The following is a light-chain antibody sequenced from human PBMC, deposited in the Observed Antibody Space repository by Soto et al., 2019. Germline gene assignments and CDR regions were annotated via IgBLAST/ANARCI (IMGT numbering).Light chain of an antibody. CDR1: SSNIGTNT. V-gene: IGLV1-44*01. CDR2: SDN. J-gene: IGLJ2*01. Sequence: QSALTQPPSASGTPGQRVTISCSGSSSNIGTNTVIWYQQLPGAAPKLLIYSDNQRPSGVPDRFSGSKSGTSASLAISGPQSEDEADYYCAAWDVSLVVFGGGTKLTVL. CDR3: AAWDVSLVV.